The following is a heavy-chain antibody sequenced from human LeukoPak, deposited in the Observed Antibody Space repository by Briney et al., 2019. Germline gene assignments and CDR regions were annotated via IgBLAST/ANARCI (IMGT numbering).Heavy chain of an antibody. CDR2: FVPEDGET. CDR3: ATLPRGHLFDS. V-gene: IGHV1-24*01. Sequence: VASEKVSCKLSGDTLTELSMHWVRQSPGKGLKWMGGFVPEDGETIYAQKFQGRVTMTEDTSTDTAYMELSSLRSDDTAVYFCATLPRGHLFDSWGQGTLVTVSS. J-gene: IGHJ4*02. D-gene: IGHD3-10*01. CDR1: GDTLTELS.